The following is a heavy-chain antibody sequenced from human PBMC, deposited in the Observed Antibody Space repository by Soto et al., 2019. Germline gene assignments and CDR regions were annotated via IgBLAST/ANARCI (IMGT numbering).Heavy chain of an antibody. J-gene: IGHJ4*02. D-gene: IGHD6-6*01. CDR3: AKSITARPFDY. CDR1: GFTFSSYA. CDR2: ISGSGGNT. V-gene: IGHV3-23*01. Sequence: PGGSLRLSCTASGFTFSSYAMSWGRHAPGKGLEWVSAISGSGGNTYYADSVKGRFTISRDNSKNTLYLQMNSLRAEDTAVYYCAKSITARPFDYWGQGALVTVSS.